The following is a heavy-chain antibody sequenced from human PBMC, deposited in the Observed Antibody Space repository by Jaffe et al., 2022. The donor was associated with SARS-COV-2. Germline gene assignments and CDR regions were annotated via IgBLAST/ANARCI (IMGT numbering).Heavy chain of an antibody. J-gene: IGHJ5*02. CDR3: AREVVTMVRGENWFDP. V-gene: IGHV3-53*01. CDR2: IYSGGST. D-gene: IGHD3-10*01. Sequence: EVQLVESGGGLIQPGGSLRLSCAASGFTVSSNYMSWVRQAPGKGLEWVSVIYSGGSTYYADSVKGRFTISRDNSKNTLYLQMNSLRAEDTAVYYCAREVVTMVRGENWFDPWGQGTLVTVSS. CDR1: GFTVSSNY.